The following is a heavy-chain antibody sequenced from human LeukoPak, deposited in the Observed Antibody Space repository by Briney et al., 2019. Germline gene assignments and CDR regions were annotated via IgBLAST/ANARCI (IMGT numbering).Heavy chain of an antibody. CDR2: INHSGST. D-gene: IGHD3-10*01. Sequence: SETLSLTCAVYGGSFSGYYWSWIRQPPGKGLEWIGEINHSGSTNYNPSLKNRVTISVDTSKNQFSLKLSSVTAADTAVYYCARALLWFGESNPDYWGQGTLVTVSS. J-gene: IGHJ4*02. V-gene: IGHV4-34*01. CDR3: ARALLWFGESNPDY. CDR1: GGSFSGYY.